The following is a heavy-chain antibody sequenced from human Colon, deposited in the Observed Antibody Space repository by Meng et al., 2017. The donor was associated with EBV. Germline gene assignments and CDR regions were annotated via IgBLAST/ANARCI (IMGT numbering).Heavy chain of an antibody. CDR1: GGSINSGDYY. CDR2: IYYTGST. V-gene: IGHV4-30-4*01. CDR3: ARNYYFDY. J-gene: IGHJ4*02. Sequence: QGRVRVSGPGLVKPSQSLSLTCTVSGGSINSGDYYWSWIRQPPGKGLEWIGYIYYTGSTYYNPSLKSRVTISMDTSKNQFSLRLSSVTAADTAVYYCARNYYFDYWGQGTLVTVSS.